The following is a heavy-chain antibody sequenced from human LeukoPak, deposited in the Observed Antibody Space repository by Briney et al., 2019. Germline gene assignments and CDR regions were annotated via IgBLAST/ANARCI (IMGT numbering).Heavy chain of an antibody. D-gene: IGHD3-10*01. J-gene: IGHJ6*02. CDR3: ARTFGSGSYFYYYYGMDV. CDR2: IYYSGST. CDR1: GGSISSGGYY. Sequence: SETLSLTCTVSGGSISSGGYYWSRIRQHPGKGLEWIGYIYYSGSTYYNPSLKSRVTISVDTSKNQFSLKLSSVTAADTAVYYCARTFGSGSYFYYYYGMDVWGQGTTVTVSS. V-gene: IGHV4-31*03.